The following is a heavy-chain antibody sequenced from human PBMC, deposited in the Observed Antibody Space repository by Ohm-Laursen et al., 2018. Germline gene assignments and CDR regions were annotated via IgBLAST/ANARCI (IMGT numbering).Heavy chain of an antibody. CDR2: ISAYNGNT. D-gene: IGHD6-19*01. Sequence: ASVKVSCKSSGYTFTSYGISWVRQAPGQGLEWMGWISAYNGNTNYAQKLQGRVTMTTDTSTSTAYMELRSLRSDDTAVYYCASQGNLVAGTDAFDIWGQGTMVTVSS. J-gene: IGHJ3*02. CDR3: ASQGNLVAGTDAFDI. V-gene: IGHV1-18*01. CDR1: GYTFTSYG.